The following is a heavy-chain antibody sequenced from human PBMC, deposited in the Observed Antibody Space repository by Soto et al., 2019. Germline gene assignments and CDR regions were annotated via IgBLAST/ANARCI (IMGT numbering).Heavy chain of an antibody. J-gene: IGHJ6*02. CDR1: GSTVSSNY. CDR2: IYSGGST. V-gene: IGHV3-53*01. Sequence: EVQLVESGGGLIQPGGSLRLSCAASGSTVSSNYMSWVRQAPGKGLEWVSVIYSGGSTYYADSVKGRFTISRDNSKNTLYLQMNSLRAEDTAVYYCARDRGPEYYYGMDVWGQGTTVTVSS. D-gene: IGHD2-2*01. CDR3: ARDRGPEYYYGMDV.